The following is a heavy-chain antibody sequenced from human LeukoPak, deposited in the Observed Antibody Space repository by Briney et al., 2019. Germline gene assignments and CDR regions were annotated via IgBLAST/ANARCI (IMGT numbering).Heavy chain of an antibody. V-gene: IGHV4-39*07. CDR3: SADYGDYKTHY. D-gene: IGHD4-17*01. CDR2: IYYSVTT. CDR1: GGSLSSSDYY. Sequence: SETLSLTCTVSGGSLSSSDYYWGWIRQPPGKGLEWIGSIYYSVTTYYNPSLKSRVTISVDTSKNQFSLKLSSVTAADTAVYYCSADYGDYKTHYWGQGTLVTVSS. J-gene: IGHJ4*02.